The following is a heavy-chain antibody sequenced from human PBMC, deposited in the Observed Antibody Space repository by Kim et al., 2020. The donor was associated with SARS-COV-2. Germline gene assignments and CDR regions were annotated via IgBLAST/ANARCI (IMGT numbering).Heavy chain of an antibody. J-gene: IGHJ6*02. CDR1: GGSISSYY. CDR3: ARLLYYYGSGKSMDV. Sequence: SETLSLTCTVSGGSISSYYWSWIRQPPGKGLEWIGYIYYSGSTNYNPSLKSRVTISVDTSKNQFSLKLSSVTAADTAVYYCARLLYYYGSGKSMDVWGQG. CDR2: IYYSGST. V-gene: IGHV4-59*01. D-gene: IGHD3-10*01.